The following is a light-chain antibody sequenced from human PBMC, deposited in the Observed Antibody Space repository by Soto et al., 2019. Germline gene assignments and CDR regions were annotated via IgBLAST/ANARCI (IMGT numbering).Light chain of an antibody. CDR3: SSYTTSTTYV. CDR1: SSDIGGFNY. V-gene: IGLV2-14*01. Sequence: QSVLTQPASVSGSPGQSITISCTGTSSDIGGFNYVSWYQQHPGKAPKLMIYGVSNRPSGVSNRFSGSKYGNTASLNISGLQAEDEADYYCSSYTTSTTYVFXSGTKVTVL. CDR2: GVS. J-gene: IGLJ1*01.